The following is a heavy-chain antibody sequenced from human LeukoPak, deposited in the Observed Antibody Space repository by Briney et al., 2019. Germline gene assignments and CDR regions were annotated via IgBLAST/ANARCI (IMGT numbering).Heavy chain of an antibody. CDR2: VSGSGDST. D-gene: IGHD1-26*01. CDR3: ATYIGAIGY. V-gene: IGHV3-23*01. J-gene: IGHJ4*02. CDR1: GFTFNNYV. Sequence: PGGSLRLSCAASGFTFNNYVMSWVRRAPGEGLEWDSFVSGSGDSTYYADSVKGRVTISRDNTKNTLYLQMNSLRVDDTAVYYCATYIGAIGYWGQGTLVTVSS.